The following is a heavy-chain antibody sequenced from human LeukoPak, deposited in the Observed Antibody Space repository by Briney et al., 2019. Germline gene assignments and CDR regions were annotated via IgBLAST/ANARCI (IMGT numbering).Heavy chain of an antibody. CDR2: INPNSGGT. J-gene: IGHJ4*02. D-gene: IGHD3-10*01. CDR3: ARGGGNYYGSGSYYNYYFDY. CDR1: GYTFTGYY. V-gene: IGHV1-2*02. Sequence: ASVKVSCKASGYTFTGYYMHWVRQAPGQGLEWMGWINPNSGGTNYAQKFQGRVTMTRDTSISTAYMELSRLRSDDTAVYYCARGGGNYYGSGSYYNYYFDYWGQGTLVTVSS.